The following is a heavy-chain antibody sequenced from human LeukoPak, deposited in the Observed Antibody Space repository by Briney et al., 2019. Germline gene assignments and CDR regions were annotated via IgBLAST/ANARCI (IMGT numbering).Heavy chain of an antibody. D-gene: IGHD1-26*01. CDR2: ISGSGGST. J-gene: IGHJ3*02. CDR1: GFPLSSYA. V-gene: IGHV3-23*01. Sequence: GGSLRLSCAAFGFPLSSYAMSWVRQAPGKGLEWVSAISGSGGSTYYADSVKGRFTISRDNSKNTLYLQMNSLRAEDTAVYYCARGGSYLSAFDIWGQGTMVTVSS. CDR3: ARGGSYLSAFDI.